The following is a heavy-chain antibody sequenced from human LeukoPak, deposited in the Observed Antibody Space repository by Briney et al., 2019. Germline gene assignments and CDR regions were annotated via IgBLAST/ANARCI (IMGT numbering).Heavy chain of an antibody. CDR2: IIPIFGTA. J-gene: IGHJ5*02. V-gene: IGHV1-69*13. CDR1: GGTFSSYA. D-gene: IGHD4-11*01. CDR3: ARNDYPVSPEGYNWFDP. Sequence: ASVKVSCKASGGTFSSYAISWVRQAPGQGLEWMGGIIPIFGTANYAQKFQGRVTITADESTSTAYMELSSLRSEDTAVYYCARNDYPVSPEGYNWFDPWGQGTLVTVSS.